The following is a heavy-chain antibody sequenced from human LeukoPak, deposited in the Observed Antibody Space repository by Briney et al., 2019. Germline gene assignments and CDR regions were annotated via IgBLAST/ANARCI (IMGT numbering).Heavy chain of an antibody. Sequence: ASVKVSCKASGCIFTGYYMHWVRQAPGQGLEWMGWINPNSGGTNYAHKFQGRVTMTRDTSISTAYMELSRLRSDDTAVYYCARDRPPQLVRPFDYWGQGTLVTVSS. CDR3: ARDRPPQLVRPFDY. CDR2: INPNSGGT. CDR1: GCIFTGYY. D-gene: IGHD6-13*01. J-gene: IGHJ4*02. V-gene: IGHV1-2*07.